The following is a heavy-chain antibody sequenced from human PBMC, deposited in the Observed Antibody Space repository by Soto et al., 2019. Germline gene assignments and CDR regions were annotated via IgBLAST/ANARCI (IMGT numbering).Heavy chain of an antibody. Sequence: ASVKVSCKASGYTFTSYCMHWVRQSPGQGLEWMGIINPSGGSTSYAQKFQGRVTMTRDTSTSTVYMELSSLRSEDTAVYYCARDFFLVTDYYGMDVWGQGTTVTVSS. V-gene: IGHV1-46*01. CDR3: ARDFFLVTDYYGMDV. CDR2: INPSGGST. CDR1: GYTFTSYC. J-gene: IGHJ6*01. D-gene: IGHD3-3*01.